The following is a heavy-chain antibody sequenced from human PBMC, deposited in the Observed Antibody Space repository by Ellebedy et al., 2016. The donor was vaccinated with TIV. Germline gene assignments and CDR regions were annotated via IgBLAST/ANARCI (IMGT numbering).Heavy chain of an antibody. CDR3: AQTNWGSGGFYGMDV. D-gene: IGHD7-27*01. Sequence: GGSLRLSCAASGFTFSNYAMTWVRQAPGKGLEWVSAISGSGTNTHYTDSLRGRFTISRDNSKNTLYLQMASLRAEDTAVYYCAQTNWGSGGFYGMDVWGQGTTVTVSS. J-gene: IGHJ6*02. V-gene: IGHV3-23*01. CDR1: GFTFSNYA. CDR2: ISGSGTNT.